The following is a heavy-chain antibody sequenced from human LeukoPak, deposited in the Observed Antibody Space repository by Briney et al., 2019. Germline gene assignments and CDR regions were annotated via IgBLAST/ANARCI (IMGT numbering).Heavy chain of an antibody. Sequence: KPSETLSLTCAVYGGSFCGYYWSWIPQPPGKGLEWIGEINDSGSTNYNPSLKSRVTISVDTSKNQFSLKLSSVTAADTAVYYCARKASGYDYSWFDPWGQGTLVTVSS. D-gene: IGHD5-12*01. CDR3: ARKASGYDYSWFDP. J-gene: IGHJ5*02. V-gene: IGHV4-34*01. CDR1: GGSFCGYY. CDR2: INDSGST.